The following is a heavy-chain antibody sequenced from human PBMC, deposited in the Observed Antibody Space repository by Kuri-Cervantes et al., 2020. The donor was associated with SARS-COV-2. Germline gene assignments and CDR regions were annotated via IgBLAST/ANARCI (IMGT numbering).Heavy chain of an antibody. J-gene: IGHJ2*01. CDR3: AKESWYEDSRLGYFDL. CDR1: GFTFDDYA. D-gene: IGHD2-15*01. CDR2: ISWNSGSI. Sequence: GGSLRLSCAASGFTFDDYAMHWVRQAPGKGPEWVSGISWNSGSIGYADSVKGRFTISRDNAKNSLYLQMNSLRAEDTALYYCAKESWYEDSRLGYFDLWGRGTLVTVSS. V-gene: IGHV3-9*01.